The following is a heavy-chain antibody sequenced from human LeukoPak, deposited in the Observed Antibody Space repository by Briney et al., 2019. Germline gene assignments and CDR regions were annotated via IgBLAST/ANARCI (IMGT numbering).Heavy chain of an antibody. CDR1: GFTFSNYD. Sequence: GGSLRLSCAASGFTFSNYDLHWVRQPTGRGLEWVSGIGTAGDTYYPGSVKGRFTISRENAKNSVYLQMNSLRAGDTAVYYCARDNTYYYDSSGYYPNYYYYGMDVWGQGTTVTVSS. J-gene: IGHJ6*02. CDR2: IGTAGDT. V-gene: IGHV3-13*01. D-gene: IGHD3-22*01. CDR3: ARDNTYYYDSSGYYPNYYYYGMDV.